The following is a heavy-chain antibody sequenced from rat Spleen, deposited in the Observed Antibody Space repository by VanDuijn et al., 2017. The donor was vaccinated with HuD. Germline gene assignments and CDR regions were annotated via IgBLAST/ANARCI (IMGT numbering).Heavy chain of an antibody. CDR3: ARLRYNPFDY. V-gene: IGHV5S10*01. CDR1: GFTFSDYN. D-gene: IGHD1-5*01. J-gene: IGHJ2*01. CDR2: IIYDDSRT. Sequence: EVQLVESGGGLVQPGRSLKLSCAASGFTFSDYNMAWVRQAPKKGLEWVATIIYDDSRTYYRDSVKGRFTISRDNAKSTLYLQMDSLRSEDTATYYCARLRYNPFDYWGQGVMVTVSS.